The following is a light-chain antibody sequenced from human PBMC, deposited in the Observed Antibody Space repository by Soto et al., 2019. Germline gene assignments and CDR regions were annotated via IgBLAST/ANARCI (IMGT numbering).Light chain of an antibody. CDR3: VSYTTSASYV. CDR2: DVS. J-gene: IGLJ1*01. V-gene: IGLV2-11*01. CDR1: SSDVGGYNY. Sequence: QSVLTQPRSVSGSPGQSVTISCTGSSSDVGGYNYVSWYQHPPGKAPKLMIYDVSNRPSGVSNRFSGSKSGNTASLTISGLQADDDADYYCVSYTTSASYVFGTGTKLTVL.